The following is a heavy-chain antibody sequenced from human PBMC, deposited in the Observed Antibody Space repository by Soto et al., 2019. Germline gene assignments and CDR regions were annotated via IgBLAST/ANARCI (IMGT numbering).Heavy chain of an antibody. CDR3: ARDRVSSSSPYYYGMDV. V-gene: IGHV3-30-3*01. Sequence: GGSLRLSCAASGFTFSSYAMHWVRQAPGKGLEWVAVISYDGSNKYYADSVKGRFTISRDNSKNTLYLQMNSLRAEDTAVYYCARDRVSSSSPYYYGMDVWGQGTTVTSP. CDR2: ISYDGSNK. CDR1: GFTFSSYA. D-gene: IGHD6-6*01. J-gene: IGHJ6*02.